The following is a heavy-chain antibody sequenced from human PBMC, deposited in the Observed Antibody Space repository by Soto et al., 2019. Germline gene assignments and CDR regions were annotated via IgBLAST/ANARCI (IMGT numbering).Heavy chain of an antibody. V-gene: IGHV4-4*01. D-gene: IGHD1-7*01. J-gene: IGHJ3*02. CDR3: ARWNFARAAFDI. CDR1: GGSISSSNW. CDR2: IYHSGGT. Sequence: LSLTCAVSGGSISSSNWWSRVRQPPGKGLEWIGEIYHSGGTNYNPSLKSRVTISVDKSKSQFSLKLSSVTAADTAVYCCARWNFARAAFDIWGQGTMVTVSS.